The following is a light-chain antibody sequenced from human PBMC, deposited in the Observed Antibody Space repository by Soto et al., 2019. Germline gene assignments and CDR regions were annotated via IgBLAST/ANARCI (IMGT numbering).Light chain of an antibody. Sequence: DIQMTQSPSSLSASVGDRVTITCQASQDISNYLNWYQQAPGRAPKFLISAASSLQSGVPSRFSGSGSGTDFSLTISSLQPEDFATYFCQQSYYTPLTFGGGTKVDI. CDR2: AAS. CDR3: QQSYYTPLT. J-gene: IGKJ4*01. CDR1: QDISNY. V-gene: IGKV1-39*01.